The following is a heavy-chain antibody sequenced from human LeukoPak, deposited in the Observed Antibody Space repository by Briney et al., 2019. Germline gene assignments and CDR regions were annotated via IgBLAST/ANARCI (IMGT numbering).Heavy chain of an antibody. V-gene: IGHV3-43*02. D-gene: IGHD4-17*01. CDR3: TKSHYDDVVIGY. Sequence: GGSLRLSCAASGFTFDDYPMHWVRQAPGMGLEWVSLISGNGVNTYYADSVKGRFTVSRDNSKNSLHLQMNSLRTEDTALYYCTKSHYDDVVIGYWGQGTLVTVSS. J-gene: IGHJ4*02. CDR2: ISGNGVNT. CDR1: GFTFDDYP.